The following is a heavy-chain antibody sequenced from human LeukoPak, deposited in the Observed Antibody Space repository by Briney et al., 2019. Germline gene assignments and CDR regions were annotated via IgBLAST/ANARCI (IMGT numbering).Heavy chain of an antibody. D-gene: IGHD4-17*01. CDR1: GGSFSGYY. V-gene: IGHV4-34*01. CDR2: INHSGST. Sequence: SETLSLTCAVYGGSFSGYYWSWIRQPPGKGLEWIVEINHSGSTNYNPSLKSRVTISVDTSKNHFSLKLSSVTAADTAVYYCARASHDYGDYSHFDYWGQGTLVTVSS. CDR3: ARASHDYGDYSHFDY. J-gene: IGHJ4*02.